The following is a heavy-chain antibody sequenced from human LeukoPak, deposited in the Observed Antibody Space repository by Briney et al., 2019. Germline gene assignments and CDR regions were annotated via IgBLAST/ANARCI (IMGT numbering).Heavy chain of an antibody. CDR2: IYSDGTT. Sequence: GGSLRLSCAASGFTVSSNYMSWVRQAPGKGLGWVSIIYSDGTTYYADSVKGRFTISRDNSKNTLYLQMNSLRAEDTAVYYCVRVGYSSGWSLDYWGQGTLVTVSS. CDR3: VRVGYSSGWSLDY. D-gene: IGHD6-19*01. CDR1: GFTVSSNY. J-gene: IGHJ4*02. V-gene: IGHV3-66*01.